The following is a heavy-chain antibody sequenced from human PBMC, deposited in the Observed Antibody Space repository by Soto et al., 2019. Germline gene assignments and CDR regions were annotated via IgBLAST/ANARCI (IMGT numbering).Heavy chain of an antibody. J-gene: IGHJ4*02. CDR1: GFTFSSYA. V-gene: IGHV3-23*01. Sequence: EVQLLESGGGLVQPGGSLRLSCAASGFTFSSYAMSWVRQAPGKGLEWVSAISGSGGSTYYADSVKGRFTISRDNSKNTRDLQRSGLGAEGRAGYAGGKRRTGRPGDYWGQGTLVTVSS. CDR2: ISGSGGST. D-gene: IGHD3-10*01. CDR3: GKRRTGRPGDY.